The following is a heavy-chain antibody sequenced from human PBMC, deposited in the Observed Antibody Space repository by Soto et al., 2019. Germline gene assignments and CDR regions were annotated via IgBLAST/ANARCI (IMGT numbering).Heavy chain of an antibody. D-gene: IGHD2-21*02. V-gene: IGHV1-69*01. CDR1: GGTFSSYA. J-gene: IGHJ4*02. CDR3: ARGGHCGGDCHYYFDY. CDR2: LIPIFGTA. Sequence: QVQLVQSGAEVKKPGSSVKVSCKASGGTFSSYAISWVRQDPGQGLEWMGGLIPIFGTANYAQKFQGRVTITADESTSTAYMELRSVRSEDTAVYYCARGGHCGGDCHYYFDYWGQGTLVTVSS.